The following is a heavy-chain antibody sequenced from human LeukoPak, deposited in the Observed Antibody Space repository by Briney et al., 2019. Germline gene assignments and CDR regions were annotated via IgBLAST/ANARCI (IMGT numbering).Heavy chain of an antibody. J-gene: IGHJ4*02. D-gene: IGHD3-10*01. CDR1: CASISSYY. CDR2: GSTSGSS. V-gene: IGHV4-4*07. Sequence: SETLSLTFTVSCASISSYYWSWIRQPAGKELELIGRGSTSGSSNYNPSLKSRVIMSVESSKNQFSLKMSSVTAADTAVYYCARDSYFGSGNYYIDYWGQGTLVTVSS. CDR3: ARDSYFGSGNYYIDY.